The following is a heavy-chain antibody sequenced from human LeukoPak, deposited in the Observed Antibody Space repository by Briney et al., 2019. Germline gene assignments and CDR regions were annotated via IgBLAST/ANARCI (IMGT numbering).Heavy chain of an antibody. CDR2: IYYSGST. V-gene: IGHV4-59*02. J-gene: IGHJ4*02. D-gene: IGHD1-26*01. CDR1: GASVSTYY. CDR3: ARDTGSYYFDY. Sequence: SETLSLTCTVSGASVSTYYWSWIRQPPGKGLEWIAYIYYSGSTNYNPSLKSRVTMSVDTSKNQFSLMLSSVTAADTAVYYCARDTGSYYFDYWGQGTLVTVPS.